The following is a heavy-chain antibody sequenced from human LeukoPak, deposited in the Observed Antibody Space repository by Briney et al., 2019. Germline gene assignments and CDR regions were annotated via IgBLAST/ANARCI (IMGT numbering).Heavy chain of an antibody. CDR1: GFRFDDYG. J-gene: IGHJ3*02. D-gene: IGHD1-1*01. V-gene: IGHV3-20*04. Sequence: SGGSLRLSCAASGFRFDDYGMSWVRQVPGKGLEWVSGINWNGGSTGYADSVKGRFTISRDNAKNSLYLQMNSLRAEDTAVYYCARDLVTTGTTFDAFDIWGQGTMVTVSS. CDR2: INWNGGST. CDR3: ARDLVTTGTTFDAFDI.